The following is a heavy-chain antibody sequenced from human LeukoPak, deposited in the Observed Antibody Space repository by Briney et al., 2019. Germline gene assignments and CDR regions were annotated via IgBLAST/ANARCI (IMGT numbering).Heavy chain of an antibody. Sequence: GGSLRLSCAASGFTFSSYGMHWVRQAPGKGLEWVAFIRYDGSNKYYADSVKGRFTISRDNSKNTLYLQMNSLRAEDTAVYYCAKPYSASYAFFFDYWGQGTLVTVSS. CDR2: IRYDGSNK. CDR3: AKPYSASYAFFFDY. CDR1: GFTFSSYG. J-gene: IGHJ4*02. V-gene: IGHV3-30*02. D-gene: IGHD1-26*01.